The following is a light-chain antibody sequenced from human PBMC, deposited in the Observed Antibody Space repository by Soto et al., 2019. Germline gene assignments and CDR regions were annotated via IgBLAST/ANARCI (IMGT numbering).Light chain of an antibody. CDR1: RXDVGAYKY. CDR3: CSYTTSSTYV. CDR2: DVT. Sequence: QSALTQPASVSGSPGHSITISCTGTRXDVGAYKYVYWLKQHQGKEKKLMIYDVTNRTSGVSDRLSGSKYGNTDALNIYGIKDEDEADYSCCSYTTSSTYVFGTGTKVTVL. J-gene: IGLJ1*01. V-gene: IGLV2-14*03.